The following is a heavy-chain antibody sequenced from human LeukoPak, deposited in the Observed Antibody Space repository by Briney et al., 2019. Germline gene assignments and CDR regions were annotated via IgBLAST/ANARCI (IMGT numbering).Heavy chain of an antibody. CDR1: GGSISSYY. CDR2: IYYSGST. J-gene: IGHJ3*02. CDR3: ARNHLSWAYAFDI. Sequence: SETLSLTCTVSGGSISSYYWSWIRQPPGKGLEWIGYIYYSGSTNYNPSLKSRVTISVDTSKNQFSLKLSSVTAADTAVYYCARNHLSWAYAFDIWGQGTMVTVSP. V-gene: IGHV4-59*01. D-gene: IGHD6-13*01.